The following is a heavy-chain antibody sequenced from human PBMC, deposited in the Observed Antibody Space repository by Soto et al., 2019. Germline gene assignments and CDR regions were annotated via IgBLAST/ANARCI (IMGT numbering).Heavy chain of an antibody. Sequence: PGGSLRLSCAASGFTFNSYWIHWVRQAPGKGLVWVSRINSDGSSTFYADSVKGRFTISRDNAKNTLYLQMNSLMAEDTAVYYCASSLPTPFDCWGQGTLVTVSS. CDR3: ASSLPTPFDC. CDR2: INSDGSST. CDR1: GFTFNSYW. V-gene: IGHV3-74*01. J-gene: IGHJ4*02.